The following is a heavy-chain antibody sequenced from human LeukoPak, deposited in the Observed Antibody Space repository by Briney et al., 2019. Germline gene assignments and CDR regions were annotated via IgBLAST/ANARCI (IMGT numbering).Heavy chain of an antibody. J-gene: IGHJ4*02. CDR3: AREGLSGSYYY. D-gene: IGHD1-26*01. V-gene: IGHV3-30*04. Sequence: PGGSLRLSCAASGFTFSSYAMHWVRQAPGKGLEWVAVISYDGSNKYYADSVKGRFTISRDNSKNTLYLQMNSLRAEDTAVYYCAREGLSGSYYYWGQGTLVTVSS. CDR1: GFTFSSYA. CDR2: ISYDGSNK.